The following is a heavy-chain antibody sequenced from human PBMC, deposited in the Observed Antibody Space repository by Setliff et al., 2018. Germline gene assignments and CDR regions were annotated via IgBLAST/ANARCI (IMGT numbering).Heavy chain of an antibody. Sequence: GASVKVSCKASGYTFISYALHWVRQAPGQRLQWMGWINPASGNTKYSQEFQGRVTITRDTSPTTVYMELSSLRSDDMAVYYCARKGPNSSSHVFGYWGQGTLVTVSS. CDR3: ARKGPNSSSHVFGY. J-gene: IGHJ4*02. D-gene: IGHD3-16*01. V-gene: IGHV1-3*03. CDR2: INPASGNT. CDR1: GYTFISYA.